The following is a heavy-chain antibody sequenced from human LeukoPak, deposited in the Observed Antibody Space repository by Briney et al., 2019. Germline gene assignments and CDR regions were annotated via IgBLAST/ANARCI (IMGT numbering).Heavy chain of an antibody. CDR3: ARGLDTRGPDAFDV. CDR2: IYYSGST. D-gene: IGHD5-18*01. CDR1: GGSISSSSYY. Sequence: PSETLSLTCTVSGGSISSSSYYWGWIRQPPGKGLEWIGSIYYSGSTYYNPSLKSRVTISVDTSKNQFSLKLSSVTAADTAVYYCARGLDTRGPDAFDVWGQGTMVTVSS. J-gene: IGHJ3*01. V-gene: IGHV4-39*07.